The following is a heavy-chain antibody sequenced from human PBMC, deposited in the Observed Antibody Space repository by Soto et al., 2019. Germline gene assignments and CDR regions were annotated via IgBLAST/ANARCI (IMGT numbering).Heavy chain of an antibody. V-gene: IGHV4-59*12. Sequence: ETLSLTCTVSGGSISSYYWSWIRQPPGKGLEWIGYIYYSVSTNYNPSLKSRVTISVDTSKNQFSLKLSSVTAADTAVYYCARGGLRRYDILAFDPWGQGTLVTVSS. CDR3: ARGGLRRYDILAFDP. CDR1: GGSISSYY. CDR2: IYYSVST. J-gene: IGHJ5*02. D-gene: IGHD3-9*01.